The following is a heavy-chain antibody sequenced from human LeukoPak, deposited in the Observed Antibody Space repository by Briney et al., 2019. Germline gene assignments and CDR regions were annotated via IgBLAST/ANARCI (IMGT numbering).Heavy chain of an antibody. D-gene: IGHD6-19*01. CDR1: GFTFSSYS. CDR3: AKDLLPGRIAVAGRFDY. V-gene: IGHV3-48*01. Sequence: GGSLRLSCAASGFTFSSYSMNWVRQAPGKGLEWVSYISSSSSTIYYADSVKGRFTISRDNSKNTMYLQMNSLRAEDTAVYYCAKDLLPGRIAVAGRFDYWGQGTLVTVSS. CDR2: ISSSSSTI. J-gene: IGHJ4*02.